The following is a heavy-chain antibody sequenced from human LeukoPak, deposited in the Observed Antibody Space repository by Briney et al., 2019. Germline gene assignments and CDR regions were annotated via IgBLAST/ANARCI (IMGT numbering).Heavy chain of an antibody. Sequence: GGSLRLSCVVSGFSLSAFWVSWVRQAPGKGLECVATIKYDGGEKYYVDSVKGRFTISRDNTKNSLFLQMNSLRAEDTATYYCARTNLFDYWGQGTLVTVSS. V-gene: IGHV3-7*03. CDR2: IKYDGGEK. CDR1: GFSLSAFW. CDR3: ARTNLFDY. J-gene: IGHJ4*02.